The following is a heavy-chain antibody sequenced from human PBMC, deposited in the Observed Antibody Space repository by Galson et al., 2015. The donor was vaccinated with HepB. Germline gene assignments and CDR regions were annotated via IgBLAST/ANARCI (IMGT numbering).Heavy chain of an antibody. D-gene: IGHD3-10*01. J-gene: IGHJ5*02. CDR2: IWYDGINN. V-gene: IGHV3-33*01. CDR1: GFLFSKYA. CDR3: AREVWSGESRGWVGP. Sequence: SLRLSCAASGFLFSKYAFHWVRQAPDKGLEWVAGIWYDGINNYYGDSVKDRFSISRDNSKNIVYLQMDSLRVEDTAAYYCAREVWSGESRGWVGPWGQGIRVIVSS.